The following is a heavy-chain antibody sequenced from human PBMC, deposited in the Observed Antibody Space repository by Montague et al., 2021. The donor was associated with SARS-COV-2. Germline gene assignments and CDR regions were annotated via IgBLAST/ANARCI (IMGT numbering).Heavy chain of an antibody. J-gene: IGHJ4*02. Sequence: SETLSLTCTVSGGSISSSSYYWGWIRQPPGKGLEWIGNIYYSGSTYYNPSLQSRFTISVDKSKNQFSLKLSSVTAADTAVYYCARSSILGAHRFDYWGQGTLVTVSS. CDR1: GGSISSSSYY. CDR2: IYYSGST. V-gene: IGHV4-39*07. D-gene: IGHD3-16*01. CDR3: ARSSILGAHRFDY.